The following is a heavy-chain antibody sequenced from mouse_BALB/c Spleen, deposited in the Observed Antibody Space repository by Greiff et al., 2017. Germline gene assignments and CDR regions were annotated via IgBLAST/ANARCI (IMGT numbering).Heavy chain of an antibody. J-gene: IGHJ2*01. CDR1: GFTFSSFG. V-gene: IGHV5-17*02. CDR2: ISSGSSTI. Sequence: DVKLVESGGGLVRPGGSRKLSCAASGFTFSSFGMHWVRQAPEKGLEWVAYISSGSSTIYYADTVKGRFTISRDNPKNTLFLQMTSLRSEDTAMYYCARSSSFDYWGQGTTLTVSS. CDR3: ARSSSFDY. D-gene: IGHD1-3*01.